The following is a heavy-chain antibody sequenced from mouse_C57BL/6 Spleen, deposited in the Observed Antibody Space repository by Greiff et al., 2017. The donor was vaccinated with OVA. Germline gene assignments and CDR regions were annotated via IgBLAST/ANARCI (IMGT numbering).Heavy chain of an antibody. D-gene: IGHD1-1*01. CDR1: GYAFSSSW. V-gene: IGHV1-82*01. Sequence: LQESGPELVKPGASVKISCKASGYAFSSSWMNWVKQRPGKGLEWIGRIYPGDGDTNYNGKFKGKATLTADKSSSTAYMQLSSLTSEDSAVYFCARPFTTVVGYFDVWGTGTTVTVSS. J-gene: IGHJ1*03. CDR3: ARPFTTVVGYFDV. CDR2: IYPGDGDT.